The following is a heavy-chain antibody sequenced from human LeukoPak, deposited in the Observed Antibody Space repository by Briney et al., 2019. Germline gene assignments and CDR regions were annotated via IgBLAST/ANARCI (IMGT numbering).Heavy chain of an antibody. CDR3: AREAGVNAGRVGMDV. CDR2: IYYNGNT. D-gene: IGHD2-21*01. V-gene: IGHV4-30-2*05. J-gene: IGHJ6*02. Sequence: SETLSLTCTVSGGSISSGGYSWSWIRQPPGKDLEWIGYIYYNGNTYYNPSLKSRLAISVDTSKNQFSLKLNSVTAADTAVYYCAREAGVNAGRVGMDVWGQGTTVTVSS. CDR1: GGSISSGGYS.